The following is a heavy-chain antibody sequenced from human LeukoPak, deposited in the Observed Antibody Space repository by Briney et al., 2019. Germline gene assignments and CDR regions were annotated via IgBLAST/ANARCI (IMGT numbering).Heavy chain of an antibody. D-gene: IGHD3-9*01. CDR2: ITYDGSNK. J-gene: IGHJ6*03. Sequence: GRSLRLSCAASGFTFSSYAMHWVRQAPGKGLEWVAIITYDGSNKDYADVVKGRFTISRDNSKNTLYLQMNSLRAEDTALYYCARDGYFGSDSVTGAGALGDYYMDVWGKGTTVTVSS. CDR1: GFTFSSYA. CDR3: ARDGYFGSDSVTGAGALGDYYMDV. V-gene: IGHV3-30*04.